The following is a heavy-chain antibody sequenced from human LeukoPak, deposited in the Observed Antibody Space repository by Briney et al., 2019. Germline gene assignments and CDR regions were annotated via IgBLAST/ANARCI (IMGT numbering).Heavy chain of an antibody. CDR1: GYTFTYRY. Sequence: GASVRVSSTASGYTFTYRYLHWVRQAPGQALEWMGWITPFNGNTNYAQKFQDRVTITRDRTMSTAYMDLSSLRSEDTAMYYCALGPDYGDYGWWFDPWGQGTLVTVSS. V-gene: IGHV1-45*02. CDR2: ITPFNGNT. J-gene: IGHJ5*02. D-gene: IGHD4-17*01. CDR3: ALGPDYGDYGWWFDP.